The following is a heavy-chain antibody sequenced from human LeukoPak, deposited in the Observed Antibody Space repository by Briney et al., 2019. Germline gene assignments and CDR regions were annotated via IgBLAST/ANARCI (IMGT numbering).Heavy chain of an antibody. Sequence: GGSLRLSCAASGFTFSSYSMNWVRQAPGKGLEWVSSISSSSSYIYYADSVKGRFTISRDNAKNSLYLQMNSLRAEDKAVYYCAREISLWQTYYYYYMDVWGKGTTVTVSS. CDR3: AREISLWQTYYYYYMDV. CDR2: ISSSSSYI. J-gene: IGHJ6*03. D-gene: IGHD3-16*01. V-gene: IGHV3-21*01. CDR1: GFTFSSYS.